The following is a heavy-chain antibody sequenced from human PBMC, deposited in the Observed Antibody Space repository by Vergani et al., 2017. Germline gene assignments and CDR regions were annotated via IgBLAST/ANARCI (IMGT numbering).Heavy chain of an antibody. Sequence: EVQLVESGGGLVQPGGSLRLSCAASGFTFSSYWMSWVRQAPGKGLEWVAKIKQDGSGKYYVDSVKGRFTISRDNAKNSLYLQMNSLRADETAVSYCARDTPSQQLDYYYYGMYVWGQGTTVTVSS. V-gene: IGHV3-7*01. J-gene: IGHJ6*02. CDR3: ARDTPSQQLDYYYYGMYV. CDR1: GFTFSSYW. D-gene: IGHD6-13*01. CDR2: IKQDGSGK.